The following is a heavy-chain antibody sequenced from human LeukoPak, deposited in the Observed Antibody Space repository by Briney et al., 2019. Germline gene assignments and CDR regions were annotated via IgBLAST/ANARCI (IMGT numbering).Heavy chain of an antibody. Sequence: SETLSLTCTVSGGSISSGDYYWSWIRQPPGKGLEWIGYINYSGSTYYNPSLKSRVTISVDTSKNQFSLKLSSVTAADTAVYYCAREGLDQPVDYWGRGTLVTVSS. CDR3: AREGLDQPVDY. CDR2: INYSGST. V-gene: IGHV4-30-4*08. J-gene: IGHJ4*02. D-gene: IGHD5-12*01. CDR1: GGSISSGDYY.